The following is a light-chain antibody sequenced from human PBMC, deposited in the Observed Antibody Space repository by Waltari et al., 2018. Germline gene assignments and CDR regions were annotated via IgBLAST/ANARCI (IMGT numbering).Light chain of an antibody. CDR2: KTS. CDR1: QNINGW. CDR3: QQYNNFLFT. Sequence: DIQMTQSPSTLSASIGDRVTITCRVSQNINGWLAWYQQRPGKAPKLLIYKTSNLETGVPSIFSGSGSGTEFTLTISSLQPEDFATYYCQQYNNFLFTFGPGTKVDI. V-gene: IGKV1-5*03. J-gene: IGKJ3*01.